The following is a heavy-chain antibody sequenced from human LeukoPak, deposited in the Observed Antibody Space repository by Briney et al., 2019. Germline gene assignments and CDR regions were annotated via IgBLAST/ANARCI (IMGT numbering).Heavy chain of an antibody. D-gene: IGHD2-2*01. V-gene: IGHV4-34*01. CDR1: GGSFSNYY. CDR3: ARTDIVVVPAATRGYFDY. CDR2: INHGGST. Sequence: SETLSLTCAVYGGSFSNYYWSWIRQPPGKGLEWIGEINHGGSTNYNPSLKSRVTISVDTSKNQFSLKLSSVTAADTAVYYCARTDIVVVPAATRGYFDYWGQGTLVTVSS. J-gene: IGHJ4*02.